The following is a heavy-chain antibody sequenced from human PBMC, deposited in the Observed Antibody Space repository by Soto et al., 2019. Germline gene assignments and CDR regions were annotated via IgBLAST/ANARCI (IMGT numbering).Heavy chain of an antibody. CDR3: AMTYYYDSSGSNGASAEYFQH. CDR2: IIPIFGTA. CDR1: GGTFRSYA. V-gene: IGHV1-69*06. D-gene: IGHD3-22*01. Sequence: QVQLVQSGAEVTKPGSSVKVSCKASGGTFRSYAISWVRQAPGQGLAWMGGIIPIFGTANYAQKFQGRVTIPADKSTSTAYMELSSLRSEDTAVYYCAMTYYYDSSGSNGASAEYFQHWGQGTLVTVSS. J-gene: IGHJ1*01.